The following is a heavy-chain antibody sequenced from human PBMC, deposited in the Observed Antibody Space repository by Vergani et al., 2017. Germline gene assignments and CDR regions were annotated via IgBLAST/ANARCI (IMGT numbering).Heavy chain of an antibody. CDR1: GGTFSSYA. Sequence: QVQLVQSGAEVKKPGSSVKVSCKASGGTFSSYAISWVRQAPGQGLEWMGGIIPIFGTANYAQKFQGRVTITADESTSTAYMELSSLRSEDTAVYYCARSEXYYYGSGSYGAPYYYYYGMDVWGQGTTVTVSS. J-gene: IGHJ6*02. CDR2: IIPIFGTA. V-gene: IGHV1-69*01. D-gene: IGHD3-10*01. CDR3: ARSEXYYYGSGSYGAPYYYYYGMDV.